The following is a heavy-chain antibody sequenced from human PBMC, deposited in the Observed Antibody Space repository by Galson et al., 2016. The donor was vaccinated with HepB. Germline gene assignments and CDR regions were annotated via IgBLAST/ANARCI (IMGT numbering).Heavy chain of an antibody. CDR1: GYSFTNYW. Sequence: QSGAEVKKPGESLRISCKGSGYSFTNYWIGWVRQMPGKGLEWMGRIDPSDSQTIYSPSFQGHVTISADKSISTAYLQWNSLKASDTAMYYCATLATLSYSSGWVEDYWGQGTLLTVSS. CDR2: IDPSDSQT. V-gene: IGHV5-10-1*01. CDR3: ATLATLSYSSGWVEDY. D-gene: IGHD6-19*01. J-gene: IGHJ4*02.